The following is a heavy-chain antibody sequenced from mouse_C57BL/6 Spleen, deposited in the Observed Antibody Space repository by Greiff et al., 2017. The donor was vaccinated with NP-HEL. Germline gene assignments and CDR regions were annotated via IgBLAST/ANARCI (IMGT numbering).Heavy chain of an antibody. CDR1: GYAFSSSW. J-gene: IGHJ2*01. CDR3: ARESRDGLDD. V-gene: IGHV1-82*01. D-gene: IGHD2-3*01. CDR2: IYPGDGDT. Sequence: QVQLQQSGPELVKPGASVKISCKASGYAFSSSWMNWVKQRPGKGLEWIGRIYPGDGDTNYNGKFKGKATLTADKSSSTAYMQRGSLTSEESAVYFGARESRDGLDDWGQGTTLTVSS.